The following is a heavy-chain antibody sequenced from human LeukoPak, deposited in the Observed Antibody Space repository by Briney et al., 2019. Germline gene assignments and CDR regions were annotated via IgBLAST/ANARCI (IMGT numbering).Heavy chain of an antibody. J-gene: IGHJ6*02. V-gene: IGHV1-69*13. CDR2: IIPIFGTA. D-gene: IGHD3-22*01. Sequence: SVKVSCKASGYTFTSYGISWVRQAPGQGLEWMGGIIPIFGTANYAQKFQGRVTITADESTSTAYMELSSLRSEDTAVYYCASAPYYYDSSGYSLGGMDVWGQGTTVTVSS. CDR3: ASAPYYYDSSGYSLGGMDV. CDR1: GYTFTSYG.